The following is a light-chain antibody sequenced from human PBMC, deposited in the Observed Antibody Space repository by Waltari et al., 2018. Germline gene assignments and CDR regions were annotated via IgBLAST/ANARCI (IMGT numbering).Light chain of an antibody. V-gene: IGKV3-20*01. CDR3: QQYGSSPPT. CDR2: GTS. J-gene: IGKJ1*01. CDR1: QSVSSSY. Sequence: EIVLTQSPGTLSLSPGERATLPRRASQSVSSSYLAWYQQKPGQAPRLLIYGTSSRATGIPDRFSGSGSGTDFTLTISRLEPEDFAVYYCQQYGSSPPTFGQGTKVEIK.